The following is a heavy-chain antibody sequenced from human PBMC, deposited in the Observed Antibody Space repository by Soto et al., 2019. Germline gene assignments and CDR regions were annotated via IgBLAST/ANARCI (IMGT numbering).Heavy chain of an antibody. J-gene: IGHJ6*02. Sequence: GGSLRLSCAASGFTFSDYYMSWIRQAPGKGLEWVSYISSSSSYTNYADSVKGRFTISRDNAKNSLYLQMNSPRAEDTAVYYCARDHPAAGTTYPIYYYYGMDVWGQGTTVTVSS. CDR1: GFTFSDYY. CDR3: ARDHPAAGTTYPIYYYYGMDV. D-gene: IGHD6-13*01. V-gene: IGHV3-11*06. CDR2: ISSSSSYT.